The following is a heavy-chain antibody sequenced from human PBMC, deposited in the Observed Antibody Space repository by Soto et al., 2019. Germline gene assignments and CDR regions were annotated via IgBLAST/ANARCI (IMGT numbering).Heavy chain of an antibody. J-gene: IGHJ4*02. V-gene: IGHV4-59*08. CDR3: ARQCTDGYNALGY. CDR2: SYYSGRT. CDR1: GGSIGSYY. Sequence: SETLSLTCTVSGGSIGSYYWSWIRQPPGKGLEWIGYSYYSGRTNYYTSLKSRVAISIDTSTNQLSLKLSSVTAADTAVYFCARQCTDGYNALGYWGRGILVTVSS. D-gene: IGHD5-12*01.